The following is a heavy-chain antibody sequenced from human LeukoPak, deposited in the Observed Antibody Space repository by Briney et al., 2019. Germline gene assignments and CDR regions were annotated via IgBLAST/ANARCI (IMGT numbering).Heavy chain of an antibody. D-gene: IGHD3-22*01. V-gene: IGHV1-24*01. J-gene: IGHJ5*02. CDR2: FDPEDGET. CDR1: GYTLTELF. CDR3: APYYYDSSGYGPGWFDP. Sequence: ASVKVSCKVSGYTLTELFMHWVRQAPGKGLEWMGGFDPEDGETIYAQKFQGRVTMTEDTSTDTAYMELSSLRSEDTAVYYCAPYYYDSSGYGPGWFDPWGQGTLVTVSS.